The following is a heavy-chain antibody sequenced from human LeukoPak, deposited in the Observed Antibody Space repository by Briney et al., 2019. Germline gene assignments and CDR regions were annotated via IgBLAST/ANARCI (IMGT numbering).Heavy chain of an antibody. Sequence: SXTLSLTCAVYGGSFSGYYWSWIRQPPGKGLEWIGEINHSGSTNYNPSLKSRVTISVDTSKNQFSLKLSSVTAADTAVYYCARALSFWSGYCFDYWGQGTLVTVSS. V-gene: IGHV4-34*01. CDR3: ARALSFWSGYCFDY. D-gene: IGHD3-3*01. J-gene: IGHJ4*02. CDR2: INHSGST. CDR1: GGSFSGYY.